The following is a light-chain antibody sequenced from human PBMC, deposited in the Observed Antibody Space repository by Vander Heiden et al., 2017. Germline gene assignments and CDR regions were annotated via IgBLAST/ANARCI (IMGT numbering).Light chain of an antibody. CDR1: SSDVGGYNY. Sequence: GTSSDVGGYNYVSWYQQHPGKAPKLMIYGVSNRPSGVSDRFSGSKSGNTASLTLSGLQAEDEADYYCKLYKSSNNLGVLGGGTKLTVL. V-gene: IGLV2-14*04. CDR2: GVS. J-gene: IGLJ3*02. CDR3: KLYKSSNNLGV.